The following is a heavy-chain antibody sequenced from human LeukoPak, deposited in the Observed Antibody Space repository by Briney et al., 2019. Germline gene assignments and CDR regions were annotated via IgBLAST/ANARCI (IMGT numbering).Heavy chain of an antibody. CDR3: ARNLYYYDSSGYYYY. CDR2: IYTGGST. CDR1: GFTLRSYA. D-gene: IGHD3-22*01. V-gene: IGHV3-66*01. Sequence: GGSLRLSCAASGFTLRSYAMSWVRQAPGKGLEWVSAIYTGGSTYYAGSVKGRFTISRDNSKNTPYLQVNSLRAEDTAVYYCARNLYYYDSSGYYYYWGQGTLVTVSS. J-gene: IGHJ4*02.